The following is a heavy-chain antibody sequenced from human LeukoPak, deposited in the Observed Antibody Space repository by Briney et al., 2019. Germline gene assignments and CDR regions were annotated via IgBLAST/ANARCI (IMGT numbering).Heavy chain of an antibody. D-gene: IGHD3-10*01. Sequence: PSETLFLTCTVSGGSISSYYWSWIRQPPGKGLEWIGYIYYSGSTNYNPSLKSRVTISVDTSKNQFSLKLSSVTAADTAVYYCAREHGVLWFGDTFFDYWGQGTLVTVSS. V-gene: IGHV4-59*01. J-gene: IGHJ4*02. CDR3: AREHGVLWFGDTFFDY. CDR2: IYYSGST. CDR1: GGSISSYY.